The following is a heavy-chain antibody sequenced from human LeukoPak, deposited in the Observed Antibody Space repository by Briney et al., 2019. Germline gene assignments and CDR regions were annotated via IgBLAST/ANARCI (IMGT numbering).Heavy chain of an antibody. CDR3: ATPLNWNDRYYFDY. D-gene: IGHD1-1*01. Sequence: ASVKVSCKASGGTFSSYAISWVRQAPGRGLEWMGGIIPIFGTANYAQRFQGRVTITADESTSTAYMELSSLRSEDTAVCYCATPLNWNDRYYFDYWGQGTLVTVSS. CDR1: GGTFSSYA. V-gene: IGHV1-69*13. CDR2: IIPIFGTA. J-gene: IGHJ4*02.